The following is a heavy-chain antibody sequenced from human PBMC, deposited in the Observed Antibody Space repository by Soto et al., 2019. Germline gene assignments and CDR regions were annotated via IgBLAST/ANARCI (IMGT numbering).Heavy chain of an antibody. J-gene: IGHJ4*02. V-gene: IGHV4-59*01. CDR3: ARVWGLDYIDS. CDR1: GASISSSY. Sequence: SATLSITCTVSGASISSSYWSWIRRPPGKGLEWIGYIYHSGSTKYNPSLKSRVTISVDTSKNQFSVKLSSVTAADTAVYYCARVWGLDYIDSWGQGTRVTVSS. D-gene: IGHD7-27*01. CDR2: IYHSGST.